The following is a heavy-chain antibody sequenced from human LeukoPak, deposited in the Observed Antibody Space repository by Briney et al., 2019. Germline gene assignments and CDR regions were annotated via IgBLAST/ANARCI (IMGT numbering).Heavy chain of an antibody. CDR2: IKQDGSEK. V-gene: IGHV3-7*01. J-gene: IGHJ4*02. CDR1: GFTFSSYA. CDR3: TREGITAAADY. D-gene: IGHD6-13*01. Sequence: GGSLRLSCAASGFTFSSYAMSWVRQAPGKGLEWVANIKQDGSEKNYVDSVKGRFTISRDNAKNSLSLQLNSLRAEDTAVYYCTREGITAAADYWGQGTLVTVSS.